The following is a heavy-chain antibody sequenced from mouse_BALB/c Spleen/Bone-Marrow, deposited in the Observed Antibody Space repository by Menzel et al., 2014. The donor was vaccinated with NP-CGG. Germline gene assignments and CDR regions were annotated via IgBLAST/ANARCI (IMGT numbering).Heavy chain of an antibody. J-gene: IGHJ4*01. CDR3: TRQYGNYYAMDY. Sequence: QVQLQQSGAELVRPGASVKVSCKASGYTFISYWINWVKQRPGQGLEWIGNIYPSDSYTNYNQNFKDKATLTVDKSSSTAYMQLSSPTSEDSAVYYCTRQYGNYYAMDYWGQGTSVTVSS. V-gene: IGHV1-69*02. CDR2: IYPSDSYT. CDR1: GYTFISYW. D-gene: IGHD2-10*02.